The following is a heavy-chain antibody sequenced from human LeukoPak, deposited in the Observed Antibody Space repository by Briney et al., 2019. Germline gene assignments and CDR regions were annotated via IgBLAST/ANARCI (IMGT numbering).Heavy chain of an antibody. J-gene: IGHJ4*02. CDR1: GFTFSSYW. Sequence: GGSLRLSCAASGFTFSSYWMSWVRQAPGKGLEWVAFIRYDGSNKYYADSVKGRFTISRDNAKNSLYLQMNSLRAEDTAVYYCARDGNYYGSGSYSQIDYWGQGTLVTVSS. CDR3: ARDGNYYGSGSYSQIDY. CDR2: IRYDGSNK. D-gene: IGHD3-10*01. V-gene: IGHV3-30*02.